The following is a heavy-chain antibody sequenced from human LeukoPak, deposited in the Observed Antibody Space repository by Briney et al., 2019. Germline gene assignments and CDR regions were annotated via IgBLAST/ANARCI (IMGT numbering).Heavy chain of an antibody. Sequence: GGSPRLSCAASGFTFSSYGMHWVRQAPGKGLEWVAVISYDGSNKYYADSVKGRFTISRDNSKNTLYLQMNSLRAEDTAVYYCARRPIKYYYYGMDVWGQGTTVTVSS. J-gene: IGHJ6*02. CDR1: GFTFSSYG. CDR3: ARRPIKYYYYGMDV. V-gene: IGHV3-30*03. CDR2: ISYDGSNK.